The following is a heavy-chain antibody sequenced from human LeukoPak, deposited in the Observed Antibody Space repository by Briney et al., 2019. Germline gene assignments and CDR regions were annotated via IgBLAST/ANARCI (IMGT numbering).Heavy chain of an antibody. V-gene: IGHV1-69*13. CDR2: IISIFGTA. CDR3: ARALLRAAAFREPSINYY. D-gene: IGHD6-13*01. CDR1: GGTFSSYA. Sequence: SVKVSCKASGGTFSSYAISWVRQAPGQGLEWMGGIISIFGTANYAQKFQGRVTITADESTSTAYMELSSLRSEDTAVYCCARALLRAAAFREPSINYYWGEGTLVTVSS. J-gene: IGHJ4*02.